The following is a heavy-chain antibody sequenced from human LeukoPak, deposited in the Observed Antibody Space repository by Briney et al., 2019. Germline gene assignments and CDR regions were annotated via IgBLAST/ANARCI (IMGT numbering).Heavy chain of an antibody. CDR2: IDHSGST. J-gene: IGHJ5*02. Sequence: SETLSLTCTVSGGSISSSSYYWGWIRQPPGKGLEWIGEIDHSGSTNYNPSLKSRVTISVDTSKNQFSLKLSSVTAADTAVYYCARGYGTGVPAAIPSHNWFDPWGQGTLVTVSS. CDR1: GGSISSSSYY. V-gene: IGHV4-39*07. D-gene: IGHD2-2*02. CDR3: ARGYGTGVPAAIPSHNWFDP.